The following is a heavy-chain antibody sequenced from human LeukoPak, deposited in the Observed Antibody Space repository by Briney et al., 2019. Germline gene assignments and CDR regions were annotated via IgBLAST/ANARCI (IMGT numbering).Heavy chain of an antibody. J-gene: IGHJ5*02. Sequence: ASETLSLTCTVSGGSISSYYWSWIRQPPGKGLEWIGYIYYSGSTNYNPSLKSRVTISVDTSKNQFSLRLGSVTAADTAVYYCARVQSRLSWFDPWGQGTLVTVSS. V-gene: IGHV4-59*12. CDR2: IYYSGST. CDR1: GGSISSYY. CDR3: ARVQSRLSWFDP.